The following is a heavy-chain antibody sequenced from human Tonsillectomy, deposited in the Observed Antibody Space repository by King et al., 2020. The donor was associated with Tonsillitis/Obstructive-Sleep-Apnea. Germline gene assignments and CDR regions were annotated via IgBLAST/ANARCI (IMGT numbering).Heavy chain of an antibody. V-gene: IGHV4-59*02. CDR3: ARRSPGRRDFDY. CDR2: MQYNGGS. J-gene: IGHJ4*02. Sequence: QLQESGPGLVKPSETLSLTCTVAGGSVSSNYWTWIRQPPGRGLEWIGYMQYNGGSNYNPSLRSRVTISVDTSKNQFSLKLNSVTSADSGVYYCARRSPGRRDFDYWGQGTLVTVSS. CDR1: GGSVSSNY.